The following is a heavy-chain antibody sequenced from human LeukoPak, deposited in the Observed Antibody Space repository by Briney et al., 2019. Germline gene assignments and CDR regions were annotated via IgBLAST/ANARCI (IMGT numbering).Heavy chain of an antibody. CDR2: ISGSGGIT. CDR1: GFTFSSYD. D-gene: IGHD3-10*01. Sequence: GGSLRLSCAASGFTFSSYDMSWVRQAPGKGLEWVSGISGSGGITSYAASVKGRFTISRDNSKNTLYLQMNSLRAEDTAVYYCAKVHDSGNYYYGMDVWGQGTTVTVSS. V-gene: IGHV3-23*01. CDR3: AKVHDSGNYYYGMDV. J-gene: IGHJ6*02.